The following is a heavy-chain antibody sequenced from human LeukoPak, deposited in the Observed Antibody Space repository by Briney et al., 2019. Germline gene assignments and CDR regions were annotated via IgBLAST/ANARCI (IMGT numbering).Heavy chain of an antibody. J-gene: IGHJ5*02. Sequence: GGSLRLSCAASGFIVSDNYMSWVRQAPGKGLEWVSSISSSSSYIYYADSVKGRFTISRDNAKNSLYLQMNSLRAEDTAVYYCTGSPQLWFGVNWFDPWGQGTLVTVSS. CDR2: ISSSSSYI. CDR1: GFIVSDNY. V-gene: IGHV3-21*01. D-gene: IGHD3-10*01. CDR3: TGSPQLWFGVNWFDP.